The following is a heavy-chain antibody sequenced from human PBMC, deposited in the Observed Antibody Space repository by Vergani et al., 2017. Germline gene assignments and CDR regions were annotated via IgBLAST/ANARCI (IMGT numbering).Heavy chain of an antibody. CDR3: ARALYYYDSSGYYQYYFDY. J-gene: IGHJ4*02. V-gene: IGHV3-21*01. CDR2: ISSSSSYI. CDR1: GFTFSSYS. Sequence: EVQLVESGGGLVKPGGSLRLSCAASGFTFSSYSMNWVRQAPGKGLEWVSSISSSSSYIYYADSGKGRFTISRDNAKNSLYLQMNSLRAEDTAVYYCARALYYYDSSGYYQYYFDYWGQGTLVTVSS. D-gene: IGHD3-22*01.